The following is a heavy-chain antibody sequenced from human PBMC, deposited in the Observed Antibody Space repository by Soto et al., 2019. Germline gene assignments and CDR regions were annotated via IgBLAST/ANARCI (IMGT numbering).Heavy chain of an antibody. CDR2: MNPNSGNT. J-gene: IGHJ5*02. CDR3: ARGAYYYGSGQAVQGWFDP. Sequence: VASVKVSCNASGYTFTSYDINLVRQATGQGLEWMGWMNPNSGNTGYAQKFQGRVTMTRNTSISTAYMELSSLRSEDTAVYYCARGAYYYGSGQAVQGWFDPWGQGTLVTVSS. D-gene: IGHD3-10*01. V-gene: IGHV1-8*01. CDR1: GYTFTSYD.